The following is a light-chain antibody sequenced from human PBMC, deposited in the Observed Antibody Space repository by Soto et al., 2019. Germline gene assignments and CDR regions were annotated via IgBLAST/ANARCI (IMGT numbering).Light chain of an antibody. CDR2: DVK. Sequence: QSALTQPASVSGSPGQSITISCTGTETDVGGYNLVSWYQQHSGKAPKLIIYDVKNRPSGISGRFSGSKSGNTASLTISGLRPDDEADYFCSSFTTTRTHIFGPGTTVTVL. J-gene: IGLJ1*01. V-gene: IGLV2-14*03. CDR3: SSFTTTRTHI. CDR1: ETDVGGYNL.